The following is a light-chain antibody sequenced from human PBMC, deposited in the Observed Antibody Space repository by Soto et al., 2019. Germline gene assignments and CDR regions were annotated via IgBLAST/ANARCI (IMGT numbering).Light chain of an antibody. V-gene: IGKV3-20*01. CDR3: QHYGGPFT. CDR1: QSFSSSY. Sequence: EIVLTQSPGTLSLSPGESATLSCRASQSFSSSYLAWYQQKPGQAPRLLISAAYSRASGIPGRFSGSGSGTDFTLNIRSLEPEDFGVYYCQHYGGPFTFDPGSKVDI. CDR2: AAY. J-gene: IGKJ3*01.